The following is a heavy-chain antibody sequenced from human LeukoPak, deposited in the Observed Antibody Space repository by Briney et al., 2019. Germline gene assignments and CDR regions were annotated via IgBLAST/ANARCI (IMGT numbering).Heavy chain of an antibody. Sequence: GGSLRLSCAASGFTFDDYAMHWVRQAPGKGLEWVSGISWNSGSIGYADSVKGRFTISRDNAKNSLYLQMNSLRAEDMALYYCAKDMRRYSSSSGGFDYWGQGTLVTVSS. CDR2: ISWNSGSI. D-gene: IGHD6-6*01. J-gene: IGHJ4*02. CDR1: GFTFDDYA. V-gene: IGHV3-9*03. CDR3: AKDMRRYSSSSGGFDY.